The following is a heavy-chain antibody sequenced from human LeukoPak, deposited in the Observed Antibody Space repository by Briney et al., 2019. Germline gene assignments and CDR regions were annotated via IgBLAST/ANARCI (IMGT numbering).Heavy chain of an antibody. V-gene: IGHV1-2*02. CDR2: IDPNNGGT. CDR1: GYTFTGYF. CDR3: ARARKWLLNY. J-gene: IGHJ4*02. Sequence: ASVKVSCKASGYTFTGYFMHWVRQAPGQGLEWMGWIDPNNGGTNYAQKFQGRVTMTRDTSISTAYMELSRLRSDDTAVYYCARARKWLLNYWGQGTLVTVSS. D-gene: IGHD3-22*01.